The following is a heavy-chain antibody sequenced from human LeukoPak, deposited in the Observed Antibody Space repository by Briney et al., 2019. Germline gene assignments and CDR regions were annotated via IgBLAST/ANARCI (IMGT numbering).Heavy chain of an antibody. CDR2: ISAYNGNT. CDR1: GYTFTSYY. J-gene: IGHJ6*02. CDR3: ARDLVGPTPRMDV. V-gene: IGHV1-18*04. D-gene: IGHD6-6*01. Sequence: ASVKVSCKASGYTFTSYYMHWVRQAPGQGLEWMGWISAYNGNTNYAQKLQGRVTMTTDTSTSTAYMELRSLRSDDTAVYYCARDLVGPTPRMDVWGQGTTVTVSS.